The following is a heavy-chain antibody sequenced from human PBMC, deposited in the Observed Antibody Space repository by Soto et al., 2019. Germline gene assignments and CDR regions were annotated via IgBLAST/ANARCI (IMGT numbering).Heavy chain of an antibody. D-gene: IGHD3-10*01. CDR3: ARNPYYGSGSYYYYYYMDV. CDR2: ILYDGSNK. Sequence: GGSLRLSCAASGFTFSSYGMHWVRQAPGKGLEWVAVILYDGSNKYYADSVKGRFTISRDNSKNTLYLQMNSLRAEDTAVYYCARNPYYGSGSYYYYYYMDVWGKGTTVTVSS. V-gene: IGHV3-33*01. CDR1: GFTFSSYG. J-gene: IGHJ6*03.